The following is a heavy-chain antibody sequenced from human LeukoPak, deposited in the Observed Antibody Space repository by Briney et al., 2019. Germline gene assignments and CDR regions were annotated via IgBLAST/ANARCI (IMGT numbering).Heavy chain of an antibody. J-gene: IGHJ4*02. D-gene: IGHD6-19*01. CDR2: IYSSGST. CDR1: GGSISSYY. Sequence: SETLSLTCTVSGGSISSYYWSWIRQPPGKGLEWIGYIYSSGSTTYNPSLKSRVTISVDTSKNQFSLKLSSVTAADTAVYYCARRPVAENYFDYWRQGTLVTDST. V-gene: IGHV4-59*08. CDR3: ARRPVAENYFDY.